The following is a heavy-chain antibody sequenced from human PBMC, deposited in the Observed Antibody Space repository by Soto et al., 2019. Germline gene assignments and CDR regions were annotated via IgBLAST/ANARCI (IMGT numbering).Heavy chain of an antibody. V-gene: IGHV4-31*03. D-gene: IGHD2-2*01. CDR1: GGSISSGGYY. CDR2: IYYSGST. J-gene: IGHJ6*02. Sequence: SETLSLTCTVSGGSISSGGYYWSWIRQHPGKGLEWIGYIYYSGSTYYNPSLKSRVTISVDTSKNQFSLKLSSVTAADTAVYYCAREPSTRLIHYGMDVWGQGTTVTVSS. CDR3: AREPSTRLIHYGMDV.